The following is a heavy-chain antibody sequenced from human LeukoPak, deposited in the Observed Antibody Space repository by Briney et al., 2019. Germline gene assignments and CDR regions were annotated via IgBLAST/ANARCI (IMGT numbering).Heavy chain of an antibody. J-gene: IGHJ4*02. CDR1: GGSISSYY. CDR2: IYYSGST. V-gene: IGHV4-59*01. CDR3: ARTSIAAAGHDY. Sequence: SETLSLTCTVSGGSISSYYWSWIRQPPGKGLEWIGYIYYSGSTNYNPSLKSRVTISVDTSKNQFSLKLSSVTAADTAVYYCARTSIAAAGHDYWGQGTLVTVSS. D-gene: IGHD6-13*01.